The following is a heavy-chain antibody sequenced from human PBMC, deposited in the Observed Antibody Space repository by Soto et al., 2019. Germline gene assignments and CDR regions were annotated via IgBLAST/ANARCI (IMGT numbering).Heavy chain of an antibody. D-gene: IGHD2-21*01. V-gene: IGHV1-18*01. CDR2: ISVYNGDT. CDR1: GYTFTTYG. CDR3: ARVYCGGDCFSGVDFDY. J-gene: IGHJ4*02. Sequence: QVQLVQSGTEVKKAGSAVKVSCKTSGYTFTTYGISWIRQAPGQGLEWIAWISVYNGDTNYAQNVQGRVTMTTDTLTTTAYLELRSLRSDDTAVYYCARVYCGGDCFSGVDFDYWGQGTLVTVS.